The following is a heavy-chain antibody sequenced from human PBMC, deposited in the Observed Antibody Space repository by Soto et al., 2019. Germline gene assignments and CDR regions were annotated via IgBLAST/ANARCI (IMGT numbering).Heavy chain of an antibody. D-gene: IGHD5-12*01. Sequence: PGGSLRLSCAASGFTFSSYSMNWVRQAPGKGLEWVSSISSSSSYIYYADSVKGRFTISRDNAKNSLYLQMNSLRDEDTAVFYCVRVTGYNPPRYDYWGQGTLVTVSS. CDR1: GFTFSSYS. CDR2: ISSSSSYI. V-gene: IGHV3-21*01. J-gene: IGHJ4*02. CDR3: VRVTGYNPPRYDY.